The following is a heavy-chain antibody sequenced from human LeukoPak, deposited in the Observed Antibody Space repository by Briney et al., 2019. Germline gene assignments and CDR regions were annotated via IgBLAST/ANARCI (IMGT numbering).Heavy chain of an antibody. CDR1: GGSFTGYY. CDR2: INHYGST. CDR3: ARDGTAARWFAP. D-gene: IGHD6-6*01. Sequence: PSETLSLTCAVYGGSFTGYYWSWIRQAPGKGLEWIGEINHYGSTSYNPSLKSRVTISVDTSKKQLSLKLSSVTAADSAIYYCARDGTAARWFAPWGQGTLVTVSS. V-gene: IGHV4-34*01. J-gene: IGHJ5*02.